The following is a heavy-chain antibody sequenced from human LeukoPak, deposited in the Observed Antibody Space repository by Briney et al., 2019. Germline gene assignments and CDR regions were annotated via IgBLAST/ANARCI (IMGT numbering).Heavy chain of an antibody. D-gene: IGHD6-13*01. Sequence: GGSLRLSCAASGFTFSSYSMNWVRQAPGKGLEWVSSISGSSSYIYYADSVKGRFTISRDNAKNSLYLQMNSLRAEDTAVYYCARDPYSSSWSSAFDIWGQGTMVTVSS. CDR1: GFTFSSYS. V-gene: IGHV3-21*01. J-gene: IGHJ3*02. CDR2: ISGSSSYI. CDR3: ARDPYSSSWSSAFDI.